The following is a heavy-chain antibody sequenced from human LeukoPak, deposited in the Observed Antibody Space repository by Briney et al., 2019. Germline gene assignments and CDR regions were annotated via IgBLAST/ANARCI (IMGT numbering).Heavy chain of an antibody. D-gene: IGHD2-15*01. V-gene: IGHV3-23*01. CDR2: FSGGGGST. CDR1: GFSFSSYA. CDR3: VKARALLAAYFDY. Sequence: GGSLRLSCAASGFSFSSYAMGWVRQAPGKGLEWVSAFSGGGGSTYYADSVKGRFTISRDNSKNTLYLQMSSLRDEDTAVYYCVKARALLAAYFDYWGQGTLVTVSS. J-gene: IGHJ4*02.